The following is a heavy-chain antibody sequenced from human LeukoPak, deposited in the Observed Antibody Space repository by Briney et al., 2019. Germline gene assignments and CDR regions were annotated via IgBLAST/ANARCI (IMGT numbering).Heavy chain of an antibody. CDR2: IYSSGHT. V-gene: IGHV4-59*01. Sequence: PSETLSLTCTVSGGSISGYYWSWIRQPPGKGLEWVGYIYSSGHTNYNPSLKSRVTISVDTSKNEFSLKLSSVTAADTAVYYCARDHRVYGMDVWGHGTTVTVSS. J-gene: IGHJ6*02. D-gene: IGHD3-10*01. CDR1: GGSISGYY. CDR3: ARDHRVYGMDV.